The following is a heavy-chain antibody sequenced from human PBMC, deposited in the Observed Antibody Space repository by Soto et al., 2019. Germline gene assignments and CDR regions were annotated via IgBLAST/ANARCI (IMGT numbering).Heavy chain of an antibody. D-gene: IGHD1-26*01. CDR3: ARDPPYRMYYFHY. V-gene: IGHV3-23*01. CDR1: GFVFANFA. J-gene: IGHJ4*02. Sequence: EVQLLESGGGLVQPGGSRRLSCTASGFVFANFAMSWVRQAPGKGLEWVSNFKSTDGSTSYADSVKGRFTISRDNSQNTLYLQMDRLRAEDAAVYYCARDPPYRMYYFHYWGQGTLVTVSS. CDR2: FKSTDGST.